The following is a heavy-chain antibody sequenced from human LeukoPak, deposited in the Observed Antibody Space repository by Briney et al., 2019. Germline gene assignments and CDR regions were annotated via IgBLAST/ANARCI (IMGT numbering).Heavy chain of an antibody. CDR1: GFTFSSYA. V-gene: IGHV3-23*01. J-gene: IGHJ4*02. Sequence: PGGSLRLSCAASGFTFSSYAMSWVRQAPGKGLEWVSSISGSGSSTYYAGSVKGRFTISRDNSKNSLYLQMNSLRAEDTAVYYCARGAYYSNYEALDYWGQGTLVTVSS. CDR3: ARGAYYSNYEALDY. CDR2: ISGSGSST. D-gene: IGHD4-11*01.